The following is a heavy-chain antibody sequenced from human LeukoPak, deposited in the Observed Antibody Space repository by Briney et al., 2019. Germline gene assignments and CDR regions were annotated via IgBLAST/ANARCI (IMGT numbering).Heavy chain of an antibody. V-gene: IGHV3-48*01. CDR3: ARLTMVRGVIIRP. D-gene: IGHD3-10*01. CDR2: ISSSRTT. J-gene: IGHJ4*02. CDR1: GFPFSSYS. Sequence: PGGSLRLSCAVSGFPFSSYSMNWVRQAPGEGLEWVSYISSSRTTSYADSVKGRFTISRDNAKNSLYLQMNSLRAEDTAVYYCARLTMVRGVIIRPWGQGTLVTVSS.